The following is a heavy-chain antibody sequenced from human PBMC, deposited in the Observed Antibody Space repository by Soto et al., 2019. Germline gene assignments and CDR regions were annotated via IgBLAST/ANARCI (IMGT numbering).Heavy chain of an antibody. CDR2: ISGSGGST. CDR3: AKDLRYIAAAGNPSEYYYYYYMDV. D-gene: IGHD6-13*01. CDR1: GFTFSSYA. Sequence: EVQLLESGGGLVQPGGSLRLSCAASGFTFSSYAMSWVRQAPGKGLEWVSAISGSGGSTYYADSGKGRLTISRDNSKNNLYQQMNSLRAEDTAVYYCAKDLRYIAAAGNPSEYYYYYYMDVWGKGTTVTVSS. V-gene: IGHV3-23*01. J-gene: IGHJ6*03.